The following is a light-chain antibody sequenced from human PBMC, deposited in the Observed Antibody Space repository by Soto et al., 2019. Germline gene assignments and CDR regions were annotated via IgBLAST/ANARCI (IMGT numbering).Light chain of an antibody. CDR3: QQYTENSGT. CDR1: QRMTSW. J-gene: IGKJ1*01. Sequence: IQLTQSPSSLSASVGYRVTITCRASQRMTSWLAWYQQKPGKAPKVLIYDASSLESGVPSRFSGSESGTEFTLTISSLQPDDIATYYCQQYTENSGTFGQGTKVDI. V-gene: IGKV1-5*01. CDR2: DAS.